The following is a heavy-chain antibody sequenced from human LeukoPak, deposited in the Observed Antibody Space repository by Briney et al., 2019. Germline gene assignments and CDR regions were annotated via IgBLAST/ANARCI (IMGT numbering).Heavy chain of an antibody. CDR3: ARDQYYYDSSGYYSFDY. CDR2: IYHSGST. Sequence: PSETLSLTCTVSGGSISSSSYYWGWIRQPPGKGLEWIGSIYHSGSTYYNPSLKSRVTISVDTSKNQFSLKLSSVTAADTAVYYCARDQYYYDSSGYYSFDYWGQGTLVTVSS. CDR1: GGSISSSSYY. D-gene: IGHD3-22*01. V-gene: IGHV4-39*07. J-gene: IGHJ4*02.